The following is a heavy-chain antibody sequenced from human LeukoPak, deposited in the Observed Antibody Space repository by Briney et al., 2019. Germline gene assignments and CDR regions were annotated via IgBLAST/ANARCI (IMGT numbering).Heavy chain of an antibody. CDR3: ARRLIAFGGVIVDY. V-gene: IGHV4-30-2*01. D-gene: IGHD3-16*02. Sequence: SETLSLTCAVSGGSISSGGYSWSWIRQPPGKGLEWIGYIYHSGSTYYNPSLKSRVTISVDRSKNQFSLKLSSVTAADTAVYYCARRLIAFGGVIVDYWGQGTLGTVSS. CDR2: IYHSGST. CDR1: GGSISSGGYS. J-gene: IGHJ4*02.